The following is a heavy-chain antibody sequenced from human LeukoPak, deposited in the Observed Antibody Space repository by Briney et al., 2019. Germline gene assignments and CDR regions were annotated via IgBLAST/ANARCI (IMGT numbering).Heavy chain of an antibody. D-gene: IGHD5-18*01. V-gene: IGHV3-23*01. CDR3: GKTTVGYSSGQKPAWPVDY. CDR2: IFGSGGSP. CDR1: GFTFGSHA. Sequence: GGSLRLSCEASGFTFGSHAMYWVRQAPGKGLEWVAGIFGSGGSPHYADPVKGRFTIPRDNSRNTVYLQINGLRAEDTAVYYCGKTTVGYSSGQKPAWPVDYWGQGTLVTVSS. J-gene: IGHJ4*02.